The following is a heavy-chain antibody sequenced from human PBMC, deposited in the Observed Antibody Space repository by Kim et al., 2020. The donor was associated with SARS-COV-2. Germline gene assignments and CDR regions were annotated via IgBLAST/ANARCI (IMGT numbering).Heavy chain of an antibody. CDR1: GFTFTSSA. Sequence: SVKVSCKASGFTFTSSAVQWVRQARGQRLEWIGWIVVGSGNTNYAQKFQERVTITRDMSTSTAYMELSSLRSEDTAVYYCAAGGPDCSSTSCYANYYYGMDVWGQGTTVTVSS. CDR3: AAGGPDCSSTSCYANYYYGMDV. D-gene: IGHD2-2*01. CDR2: IVVGSGNT. V-gene: IGHV1-58*01. J-gene: IGHJ6*02.